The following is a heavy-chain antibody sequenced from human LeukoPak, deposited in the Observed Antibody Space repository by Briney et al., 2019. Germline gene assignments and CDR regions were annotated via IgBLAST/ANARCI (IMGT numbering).Heavy chain of an antibody. CDR2: IYYSGST. CDR1: GGSISSSSYY. D-gene: IGHD6-19*01. CDR3: ARPRGWWDFDY. J-gene: IGHJ4*02. V-gene: IGHV4-39*01. Sequence: SETLSLTCTVSGGSISSSSYYWGWIRQPPGKGLEWIGSIYYSGSTYYNPSLKSRVTISVDTSKNQFSLKLSSVTAADTAVYYCARPRGWWDFDYWGQGTLVTVSS.